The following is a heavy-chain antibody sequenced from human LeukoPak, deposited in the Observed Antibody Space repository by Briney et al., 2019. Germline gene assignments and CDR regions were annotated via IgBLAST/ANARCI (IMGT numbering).Heavy chain of an antibody. CDR3: ARHYYGDVYYFDF. Sequence: SETLSLTCTVTDGSISDWYWSWIRQSPGKGLEWIAYFYCSGTSRYNPSLKGRVTVSGDTSKNQLSLKVTSVTAADTAVYYCARHYYGDVYYFDFWGQGTLVTVSS. V-gene: IGHV4-59*08. CDR2: FYCSGTS. D-gene: IGHD4-17*01. CDR1: DGSISDWY. J-gene: IGHJ4*02.